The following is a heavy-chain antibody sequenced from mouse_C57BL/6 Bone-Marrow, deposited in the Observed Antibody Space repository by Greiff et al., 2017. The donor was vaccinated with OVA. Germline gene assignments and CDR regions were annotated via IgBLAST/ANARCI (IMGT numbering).Heavy chain of an antibody. CDR1: GYTFTDYY. CDR2: INPYNGGT. CDR3: ARQAVCDY. V-gene: IGHV1-19*01. D-gene: IGHD3-2*02. Sequence: VQLQQSGPVLVKPGASVKMSCKASGYTFTDYYMNWVQQSHGKSLEWIGVINPYNGGTSYNQKFTGKATLTVDKSSSTAYMELNILTSEDSAVYYCARQAVCDYWGQGTTLTVSS. J-gene: IGHJ2*01.